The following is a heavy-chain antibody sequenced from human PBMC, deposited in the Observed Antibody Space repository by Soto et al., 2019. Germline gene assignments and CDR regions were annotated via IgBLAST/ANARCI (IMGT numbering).Heavy chain of an antibody. D-gene: IGHD2-15*01. Sequence: EVQLLESGGGLVQPGGSLRLSCAASGFTFSSYAMSWVRQAPGKGLEWVSAISGSGGSTYYADSVKGRFTISRDNSKNPLDLQMDSPGAEDTAVYYCARREAPHIPIVGVVAATMGWFDPWGQGTLVTVSS. CDR1: GFTFSSYA. CDR2: ISGSGGST. V-gene: IGHV3-23*01. CDR3: ARREAPHIPIVGVVAATMGWFDP. J-gene: IGHJ5*02.